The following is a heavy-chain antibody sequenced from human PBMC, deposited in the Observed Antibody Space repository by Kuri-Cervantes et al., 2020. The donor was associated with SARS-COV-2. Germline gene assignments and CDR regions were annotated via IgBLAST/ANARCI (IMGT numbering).Heavy chain of an antibody. Sequence: GSLRLSCAVYGGSFSDFYWSWLRQPPGKGLEWIGRITHSGSTNYNPSLRSRVTISIDTSKSQFSLTLSSVATADTAVYFCAGSPVPRDDFDYRGQGSLVTVSS. CDR1: GGSFSDFY. D-gene: IGHD4-17*01. J-gene: IGHJ4*02. V-gene: IGHV4-34*01. CDR2: ITHSGST. CDR3: AGSPVPRDDFDY.